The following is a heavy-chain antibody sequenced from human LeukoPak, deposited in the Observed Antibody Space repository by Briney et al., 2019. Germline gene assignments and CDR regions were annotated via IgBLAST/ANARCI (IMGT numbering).Heavy chain of an antibody. J-gene: IGHJ4*02. V-gene: IGHV3-66*01. CDR1: GFTVSSNY. Sequence: GGSLRLSCAASGFTVSSNYMSWVRQAPGKGLEWVSVIYSGGSTYYADSVKGRFTISRGNSKNTLYLQMNSLRAEDTAVYYCASEWYSGPFDYWGQGTLVTVSS. CDR3: ASEWYSGPFDY. CDR2: IYSGGST. D-gene: IGHD1-26*01.